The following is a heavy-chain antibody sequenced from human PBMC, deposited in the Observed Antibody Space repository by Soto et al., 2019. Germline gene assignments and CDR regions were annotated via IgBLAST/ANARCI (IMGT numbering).Heavy chain of an antibody. CDR2: INPNSGGT. D-gene: IGHD2-21*01. V-gene: IGHV1-2*02. J-gene: IGHJ6*02. Sequence: ASVKVSCKASGYTFTGYYMHWVRQAPGQGLEWMGWINPNSGGTNYAQKFQGRVTMTRDTSISTAYMELSRLRSDDTAVYYCARVLTLIAYQYRYAMDVSGPRTTVTRSS. CDR1: GYTFTGYY. CDR3: ARVLTLIAYQYRYAMDV.